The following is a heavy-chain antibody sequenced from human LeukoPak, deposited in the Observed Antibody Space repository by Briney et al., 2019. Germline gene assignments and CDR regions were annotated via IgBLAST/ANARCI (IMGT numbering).Heavy chain of an antibody. CDR3: ARQRIAEAADYFDY. CDR1: GGSISRYY. J-gene: IGHJ4*02. D-gene: IGHD6-13*01. CDR2: MYTSGST. V-gene: IGHV4-4*07. Sequence: PSETLSLTCTVSGGSISRYYWSWIRQPAGKGLEWIGRMYTSGSTNYNPSLKRRVTMSVDTSKNQFSLKLSSVTAADTAVYYCARQRIAEAADYFDYWGQGTLVTVSA.